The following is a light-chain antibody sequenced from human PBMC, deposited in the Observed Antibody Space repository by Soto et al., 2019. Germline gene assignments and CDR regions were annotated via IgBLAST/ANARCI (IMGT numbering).Light chain of an antibody. V-gene: IGLV1-40*01. CDR2: GNS. CDR1: SSNIGAGYD. Sequence: QSVLTQPPSVSGAPGQRVTISCTGSSSNIGAGYDVHWYQQLPGTAPKLLLYGNSNRPSGVPDRFSGSKSGTSAPLAITGLQAEDEADYCCQSYDSSLSGYVFGTGTKLTVL. J-gene: IGLJ1*01. CDR3: QSYDSSLSGYV.